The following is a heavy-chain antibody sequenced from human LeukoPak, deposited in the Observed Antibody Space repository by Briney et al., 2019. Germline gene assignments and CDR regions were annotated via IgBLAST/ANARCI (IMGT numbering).Heavy chain of an antibody. V-gene: IGHV4-39*02. D-gene: IGHD3-10*01. J-gene: IGHJ6*03. CDR3: ARYYYGSGTLAGYYYYMDV. Sequence: PSETLSLTCTVSGGSISSSSYSWGWIRQPPGKGLEWIGSMYYSGSTYYNPSLKSRVTISVDTSKNHFSLKLSSVTAADTAVYYCARYYYGSGTLAGYYYYMDVWGKGTTVTVPS. CDR2: MYYSGST. CDR1: GGSISSSSYS.